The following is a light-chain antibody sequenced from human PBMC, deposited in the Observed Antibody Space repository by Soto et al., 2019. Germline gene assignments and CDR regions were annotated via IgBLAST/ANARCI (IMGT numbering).Light chain of an antibody. V-gene: IGKV3-20*01. Sequence: VVLTQSPATLSLSPGERATLSCRASRHVYINALAWYQQKPGRTPTLLIFGASTRATDIPDRFSGTWSGTVFSLTINGVEPEDAAVYYCQQYGASPFTFGPGTRVEI. CDR1: RHVYINA. CDR2: GAS. CDR3: QQYGASPFT. J-gene: IGKJ3*01.